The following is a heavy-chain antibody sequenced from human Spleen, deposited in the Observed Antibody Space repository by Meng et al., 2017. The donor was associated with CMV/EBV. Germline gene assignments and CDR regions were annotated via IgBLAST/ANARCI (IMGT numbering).Heavy chain of an antibody. CDR3: AKGGVRGVISPF. V-gene: IGHV3-23*01. CDR1: GFTFSTYS. CDR2: ISGSGGST. Sequence: GESLKISCVVSGFTFSTYSVNWVRQAAGASLEWVSAISGSGGSTYYADSVKGRFTISRDNSKNTLYLQMNSLRAEDTAVYYCAKGGVRGVISPFWGQGTLVTVSS. D-gene: IGHD3-10*01. J-gene: IGHJ4*02.